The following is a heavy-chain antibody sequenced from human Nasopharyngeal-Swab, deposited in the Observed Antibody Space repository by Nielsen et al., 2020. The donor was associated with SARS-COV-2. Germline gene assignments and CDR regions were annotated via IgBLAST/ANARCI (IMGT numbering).Heavy chain of an antibody. CDR1: GFTFSSYA. CDR3: ARAGGLTGFIDY. V-gene: IGHV3-64*01. Sequence: GGSLRLSCAASGFTFSSYAMPWVRQAPGKGLEYVSAISSNGDSTYYANSVKGRFTISRDNSKNTLYLQMGSLRAEDMAVYYCARAGGLTGFIDYWGQGTLVTVSS. D-gene: IGHD1-20*01. J-gene: IGHJ4*02. CDR2: ISSNGDST.